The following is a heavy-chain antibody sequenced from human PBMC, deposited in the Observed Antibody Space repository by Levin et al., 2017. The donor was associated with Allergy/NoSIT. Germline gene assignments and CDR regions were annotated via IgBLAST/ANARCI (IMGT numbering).Heavy chain of an antibody. CDR2: IYYSGNT. CDR3: ARGIIGNSHFDY. V-gene: IGHV4-59*01. D-gene: IGHD5-18*01. CDR1: GGSISSYY. Sequence: SQTLSLTCTVSGGSISSYYWSWIRQPPGKGLEWIGYIYYSGNTNYNPSLKSRVTISVDTSKNQFSLKLSSVTAADTAVYYCARGIIGNSHFDYWGQGTLVTVSS. J-gene: IGHJ4*02.